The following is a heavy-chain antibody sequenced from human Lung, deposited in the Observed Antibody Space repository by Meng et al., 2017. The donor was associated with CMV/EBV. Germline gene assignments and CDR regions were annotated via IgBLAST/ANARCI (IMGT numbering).Heavy chain of an antibody. CDR2: INPSAGGT. CDR1: GYPFTIYY. Sequence: ASVXVSCKASGYPFTIYYMHWVRQAPGQGLEWMGIINPSAGGTSYAQKFRGRLTMTRDTSTSTVYMELSSLRSEDTAVYYCARDRGYANSWYEADYWGQGTPVTVSS. CDR3: ARDRGYANSWYEADY. J-gene: IGHJ4*02. V-gene: IGHV1-46*01. D-gene: IGHD6-13*01.